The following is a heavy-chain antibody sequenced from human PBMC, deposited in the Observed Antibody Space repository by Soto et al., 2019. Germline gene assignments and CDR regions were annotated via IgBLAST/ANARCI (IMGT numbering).Heavy chain of an antibody. J-gene: IGHJ6*03. CDR1: GGSVSSGSYY. D-gene: IGHD2-2*01. CDR2: IYYSGST. Sequence: SETLSLTCTVSGGSVSSGSYYWSWIRQPPGKGLEWIGYIYYSGSTNYNPSLKSRVTISVDTSKNQFSLKLSSVTAADTAVYYGARESRYCSSTSCYYYYYYMDVWGKGTTVTVSS. V-gene: IGHV4-61*01. CDR3: ARESRYCSSTSCYYYYYYMDV.